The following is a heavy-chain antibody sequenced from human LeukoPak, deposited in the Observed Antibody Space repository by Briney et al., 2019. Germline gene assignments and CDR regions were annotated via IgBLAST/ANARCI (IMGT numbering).Heavy chain of an antibody. CDR3: ARGTSGAFGH. D-gene: IGHD2-2*01. V-gene: IGHV3-23*01. Sequence: PGGSLRLSCTASGFSFSTYSMIWARQAPGKGPEWVSEISASGSRTYYTDAVKGRFTVARDNSRNTVYLEMNSPRADDTAVYYCARGTSGAFGHWGQGTLVTVSS. CDR1: GFSFSTYS. CDR2: ISASGSRT. J-gene: IGHJ4*02.